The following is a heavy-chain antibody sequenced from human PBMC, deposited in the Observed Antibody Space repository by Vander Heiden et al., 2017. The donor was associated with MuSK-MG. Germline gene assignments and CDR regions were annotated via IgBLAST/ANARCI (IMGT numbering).Heavy chain of an antibody. D-gene: IGHD1-26*01. Sequence: EVQLVESGGGSVQPGGSLRLSCAASGLAFSVTRFNWVRQPPGKGLGRVSCMSGPFSTRYYTDSGKGRSTVSRDNAKNPVYLQMTGLRVEDTAVYYCARVRGGSALGDWGQGALVIVSS. V-gene: IGHV3-48*04. CDR2: MSGPFSTR. J-gene: IGHJ4*02. CDR1: GLAFSVTR. CDR3: ARVRGGSALGD.